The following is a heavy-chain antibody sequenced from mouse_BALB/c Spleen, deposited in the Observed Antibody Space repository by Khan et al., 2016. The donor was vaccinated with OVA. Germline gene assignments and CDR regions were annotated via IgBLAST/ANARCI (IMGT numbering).Heavy chain of an antibody. CDR2: IWSDGTT. Sequence: VQLQESGPGLVAPSQSLSITCTVSGFSLTDFGVHWVRQPPGKGLEWLVMIWSDGTTTYNSASKSRRSISKDTSKIQVVLKMNSLQTDDTAMYYCARNSYPYAMDYWGQGTSVTVSS. CDR1: GFSLTDFG. J-gene: IGHJ4*01. V-gene: IGHV2-6*02. CDR3: ARNSYPYAMDY.